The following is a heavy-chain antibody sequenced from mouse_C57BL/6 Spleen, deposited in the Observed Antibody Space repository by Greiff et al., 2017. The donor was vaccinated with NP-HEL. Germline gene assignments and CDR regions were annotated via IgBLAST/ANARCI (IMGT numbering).Heavy chain of an antibody. V-gene: IGHV1-18*01. CDR2: INPNNGGT. J-gene: IGHJ2*01. Sequence: VQLQQSGPELVKPGASVKIPCKASGYTFTDYNMDWVKQSHGKSLEWIGDINPNNGGTIYNQKFKGKATLTVDKSSSTAYMELRSLTSEDTAVYYCARTPHYYGSSHYFDYWGQGTTLTVSS. D-gene: IGHD1-1*01. CDR3: ARTPHYYGSSHYFDY. CDR1: GYTFTDYN.